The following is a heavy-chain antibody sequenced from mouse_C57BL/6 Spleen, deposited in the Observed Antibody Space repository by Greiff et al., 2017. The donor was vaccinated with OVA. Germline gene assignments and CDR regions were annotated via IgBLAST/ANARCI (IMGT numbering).Heavy chain of an antibody. CDR3: ARGVTYFDY. CDR2: IYPGDGDT. J-gene: IGHJ2*01. D-gene: IGHD2-2*01. CDR1: GYAFSSSW. Sequence: QVQLQQSGPELVKPGASVKISCKASGYAFSSSWMNWVKQRPGKGLEWIGRIYPGDGDTNYNGKFKGKATLTADKSSSTAYMQLSSLTSEDSAVYFCARGVTYFDYWGQGTTLTVSS. V-gene: IGHV1-82*01.